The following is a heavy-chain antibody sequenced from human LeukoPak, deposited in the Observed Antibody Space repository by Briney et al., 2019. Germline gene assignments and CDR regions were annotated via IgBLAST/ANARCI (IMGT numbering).Heavy chain of an antibody. CDR1: GGSFSGYY. V-gene: IGHV4-34*01. D-gene: IGHD2-15*01. CDR2: INHSGST. Sequence: PSETLSLTCAVYGGSFSGYYWSWIRQPPGKGLEWIGEINHSGSTNYNPSLKSRVTISVDTSKNQFSLKLSSVTAADTAVYYCARGPYCSGGSCYRGLFSWGQGTLVTVSS. J-gene: IGHJ4*02. CDR3: ARGPYCSGGSCYRGLFS.